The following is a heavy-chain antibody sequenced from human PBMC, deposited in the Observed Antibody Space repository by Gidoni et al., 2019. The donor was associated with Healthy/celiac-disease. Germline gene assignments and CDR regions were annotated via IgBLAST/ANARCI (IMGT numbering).Heavy chain of an antibody. Sequence: QLQLVESGGGLVQPGRSLSPSCSASGFTFSSYAMHWVRQAPGKGLEWVAVIAYDGSNKYYADSVKGRFTISRDNSKNTLYLQMNSLRAEDTAVYYCARLDVVVPAAKGYGMDVWGQGTTVTVSS. J-gene: IGHJ6*02. CDR2: IAYDGSNK. CDR3: ARLDVVVPAAKGYGMDV. D-gene: IGHD2-2*01. V-gene: IGHV3-30*04. CDR1: GFTFSSYA.